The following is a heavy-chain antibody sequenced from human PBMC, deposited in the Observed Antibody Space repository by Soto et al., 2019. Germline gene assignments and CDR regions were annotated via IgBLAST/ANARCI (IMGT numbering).Heavy chain of an antibody. CDR2: IYWDDDK. Sequence: QITLKESGPTLVKPTQTLTLTCTFSGLSLTTSGVGVGWIRQPPGKALEWLAVIYWDDDKRYSPSLRGRLTITKDTSKNQGVLTMTNMYPVDTATYYCAQSIAARPVLGAFDIWGQGTMVTVSS. V-gene: IGHV2-5*02. D-gene: IGHD6-6*01. J-gene: IGHJ3*02. CDR1: GLSLTTSGVG. CDR3: AQSIAARPVLGAFDI.